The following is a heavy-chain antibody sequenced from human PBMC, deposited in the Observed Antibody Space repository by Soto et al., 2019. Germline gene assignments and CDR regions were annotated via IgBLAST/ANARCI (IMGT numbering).Heavy chain of an antibody. CDR3: AKEHSPTGVGESRDGYCDC. V-gene: IGHV3-9*01. Sequence: GGSLGLSCAASGFTFDDYAMHWVRQAPGKGLEWVSGISWNSGSIGYADSVKGRFTISRDNAKNSLYLQMNSLRAEDTALYYCAKEHSPTGVGESRDGYCDCWGKGSRGAVSS. CDR1: GFTFDDYA. D-gene: IGHD3-10*01. CDR2: ISWNSGSI. J-gene: IGHJ4*02.